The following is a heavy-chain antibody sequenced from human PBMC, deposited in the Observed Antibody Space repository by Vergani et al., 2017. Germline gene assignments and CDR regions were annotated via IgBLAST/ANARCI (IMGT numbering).Heavy chain of an antibody. D-gene: IGHD3-10*01. V-gene: IGHV3-23*04. Sequence: VQLVESGGNVVQSGTSLRLSCAASGFSFGNYAMHWVRQAPGKGLEWVSGISGSGVSAYYTDSVKGRFTISRDNSKNMLVLQMNNLRTEDTSIYYCAKQYFVSGNYLFDYLGQGTLVTVSS. CDR2: ISGSGVSA. CDR3: AKQYFVSGNYLFDY. J-gene: IGHJ4*02. CDR1: GFSFGNYA.